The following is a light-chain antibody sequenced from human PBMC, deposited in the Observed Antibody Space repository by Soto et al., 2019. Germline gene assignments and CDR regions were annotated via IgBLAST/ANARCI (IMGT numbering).Light chain of an antibody. CDR1: QSVRTN. Sequence: EIVMTQSPATLSVSPGERATLSCRASQSVRTNLAWYQQKPGQAPRPLIYGASTRATGIPARFSGGGSGTELTLTISSLQAEDFAVYYCQQYNNLWTFGQGTKVEIK. V-gene: IGKV3-15*01. CDR2: GAS. J-gene: IGKJ1*01. CDR3: QQYNNLWT.